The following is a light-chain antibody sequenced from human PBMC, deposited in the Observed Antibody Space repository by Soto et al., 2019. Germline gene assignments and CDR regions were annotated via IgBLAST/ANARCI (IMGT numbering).Light chain of an antibody. V-gene: IGLV2-14*01. J-gene: IGLJ2*01. CDR3: SSYASSSTVI. CDR2: DVS. Sequence: QSALTQHASVSGSPGQSITISCTGTSSDVGAYNYVSWYQQHPVKAPKLMIYDVSSRPSGISNRFSGSKSGNTASLTISGVQAEDEADYYCSSYASSSTVIFGGGTKLTVL. CDR1: SSDVGAYNY.